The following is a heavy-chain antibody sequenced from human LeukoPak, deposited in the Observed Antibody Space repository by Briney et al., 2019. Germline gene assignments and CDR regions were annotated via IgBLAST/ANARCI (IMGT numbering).Heavy chain of an antibody. CDR2: IYHSGST. Sequence: PSQTLSLTCAVSGGSVSSGGYSWSWIRQPPGKGLEWIGYIYHSGSTYYNPSLKSRVTISVDRSKNQFSLKLSSVTAADTAVYYCARESYGMFDYWGQGTLVTVSS. CDR3: ARESYGMFDY. CDR1: GGSVSSGGYS. V-gene: IGHV4-30-2*01. D-gene: IGHD5-18*01. J-gene: IGHJ4*02.